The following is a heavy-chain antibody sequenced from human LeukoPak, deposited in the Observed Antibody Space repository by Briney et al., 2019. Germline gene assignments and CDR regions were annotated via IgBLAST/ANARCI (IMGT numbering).Heavy chain of an antibody. CDR2: ISSSSSYI. J-gene: IGHJ4*02. CDR3: AKLSRYDFWSGYMNY. CDR1: GFTFSSYS. V-gene: IGHV3-21*01. Sequence: GGSLRLSCAASGFTFSSYSMNWVRQAPGKGLEWVSSISSSSSYIYYADSVKGRFTISRDNAKNSLYLQMTSLRAEDTAVYYCAKLSRYDFWSGYMNYWGQGTLVTVSS. D-gene: IGHD3-3*01.